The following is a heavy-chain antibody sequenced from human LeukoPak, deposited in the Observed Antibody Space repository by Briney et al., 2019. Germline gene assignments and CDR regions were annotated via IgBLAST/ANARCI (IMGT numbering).Heavy chain of an antibody. V-gene: IGHV4-59*12. J-gene: IGHJ5*02. CDR3: ARASLVAAKRYNWFDP. Sequence: SETLYLTCTVSGGSISGYYWSWIRQPPGKALEWIGYISHRGSTKYNFSLKSRVTMSVDTSKNQFSLKLSSVTAADTAVYYCARASLVAAKRYNWFDPWGQGTLVTVSS. D-gene: IGHD2-15*01. CDR1: GGSISGYY. CDR2: ISHRGST.